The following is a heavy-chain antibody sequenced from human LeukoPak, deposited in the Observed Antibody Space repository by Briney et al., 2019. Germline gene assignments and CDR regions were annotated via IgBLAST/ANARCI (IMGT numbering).Heavy chain of an antibody. J-gene: IGHJ4*02. D-gene: IGHD3-22*01. V-gene: IGHV1-46*01. CDR3: ARDFRYYDSSGYPRLPDY. CDR1: GYTFTSYY. CDR2: INPSGGST. Sequence: ASVTVSCKASGYTFTSYYMHWVRQAPGQGLEWMGIINPSGGSTSYAQKFQGRVTMTRDMSTSTVYMELSSLRSEDTAVYYCARDFRYYDSSGYPRLPDYWGQGTLVTVSS.